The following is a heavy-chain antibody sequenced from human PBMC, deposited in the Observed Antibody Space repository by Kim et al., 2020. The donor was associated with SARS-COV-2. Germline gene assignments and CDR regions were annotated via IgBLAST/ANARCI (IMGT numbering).Heavy chain of an antibody. D-gene: IGHD6-13*01. Sequence: SVKVSCKASGGTFSSYAISWVRQAPGQGLEWMGGIIPIFGTANYAQKFQGRVTITADESTSTAYMELSSLRSEDTAVYYCARDKKDSSSWITPSYYFDYWGQGTLVTVSS. J-gene: IGHJ4*02. CDR3: ARDKKDSSSWITPSYYFDY. V-gene: IGHV1-69*13. CDR2: IIPIFGTA. CDR1: GGTFSSYA.